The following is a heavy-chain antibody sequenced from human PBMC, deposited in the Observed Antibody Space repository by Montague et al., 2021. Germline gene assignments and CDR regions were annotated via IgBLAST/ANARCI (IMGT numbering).Heavy chain of an antibody. CDR2: IKQDGSEK. Sequence: SLRLSCAASGFTFSNYWMSWVRQAPGKGLEWVANIKQDGSEKHYVDSVKGRFTISRDNAKNSLYPQMNSLRAEDTAVYFCARDQGQGYCGGDCYVGLDYWGQRTLVTVSS. D-gene: IGHD2-21*01. V-gene: IGHV3-7*01. CDR3: ARDQGQGYCGGDCYVGLDY. CDR1: GFTFSNYW. J-gene: IGHJ4*02.